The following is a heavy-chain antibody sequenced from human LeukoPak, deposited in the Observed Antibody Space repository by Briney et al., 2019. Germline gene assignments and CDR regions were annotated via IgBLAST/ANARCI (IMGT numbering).Heavy chain of an antibody. Sequence: SETLSLTCAVYGGSFSGYYWSWIRQPPGKGLEWIGEITHSGSTNYNPSLKSRVTISVDTSKNQFSLKLSSVTDADTAVYYCARGPSYYGSGSYIDYWGQGTLVTVSS. V-gene: IGHV4-34*01. CDR3: ARGPSYYGSGSYIDY. J-gene: IGHJ4*02. CDR2: ITHSGST. CDR1: GGSFSGYY. D-gene: IGHD3-10*01.